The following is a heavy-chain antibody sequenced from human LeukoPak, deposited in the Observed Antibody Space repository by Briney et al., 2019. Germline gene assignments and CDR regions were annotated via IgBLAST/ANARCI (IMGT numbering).Heavy chain of an antibody. J-gene: IGHJ2*01. V-gene: IGHV4-4*07. CDR3: ARLTAYFDL. CDR2: IYSGGST. Sequence: SETLSLTCTVSGGSISSYSWNWIRQPPGKGLEWIGRIYSGGSTNYNPSLKSRVTMSVDTSKNQFSLKVTSVTAADTAVYYCARLTAYFDLWGRGTLVTVSS. CDR1: GGSISSYS.